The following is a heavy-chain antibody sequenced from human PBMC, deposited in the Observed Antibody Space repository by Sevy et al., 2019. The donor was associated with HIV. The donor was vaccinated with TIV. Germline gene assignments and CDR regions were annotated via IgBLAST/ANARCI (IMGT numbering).Heavy chain of an antibody. Sequence: ASVKVSCKGSGDPLNVYKIHWVRQAPGQSLEWMGWIHTGTGARIFSHKFQDRVTLTRDTSASTAYMGLSSLRSEDTAIYYCARDEDIWGQGTMVTVSS. J-gene: IGHJ3*02. CDR2: IHTGTGAR. CDR3: ARDEDI. V-gene: IGHV1-3*04. CDR1: GDPLNVYK.